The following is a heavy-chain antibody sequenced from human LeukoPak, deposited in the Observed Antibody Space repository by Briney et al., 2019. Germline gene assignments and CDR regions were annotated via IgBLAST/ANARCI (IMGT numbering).Heavy chain of an antibody. CDR3: AREEKQRRDAFDI. J-gene: IGHJ3*02. CDR2: ISSSGSTI. CDR1: GGSISSYY. Sequence: LSLTCTGSGGSISSYYWSWIRQPPGKGLEWVSYISSSGSTIYYADSVKGRFTISRDNAKNSLYLQMNSLRAEGTAVYYCAREEKQRRDAFDIWGQGTMVTVSS. V-gene: IGHV3-11*01.